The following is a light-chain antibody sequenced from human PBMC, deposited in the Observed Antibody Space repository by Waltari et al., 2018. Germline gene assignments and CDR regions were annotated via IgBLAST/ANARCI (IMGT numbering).Light chain of an antibody. CDR3: QSYDTSLMTVV. CDR2: GST. J-gene: IGLJ3*02. V-gene: IGLV1-40*01. CDR1: GSNIGAGYD. Sequence: QSVLTQPPSVSGAPGQRVTISCTGSGSNIGAGYDVHWYQQLPRAAPKLIIYGSTSRPLGGPDRFFGSTSGTSASLAITGLQAEDEADYYCQSYDTSLMTVVFGGGTKLTVL.